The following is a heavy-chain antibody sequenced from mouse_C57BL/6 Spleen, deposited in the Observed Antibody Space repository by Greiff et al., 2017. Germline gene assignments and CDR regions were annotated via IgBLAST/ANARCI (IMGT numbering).Heavy chain of an antibody. D-gene: IGHD1-1*01. J-gene: IGHJ2*01. CDR2: IYPGDGDT. V-gene: IGHV1-80*01. CDR3: ARSGGIAAVVDYFDD. CDR1: GYAFSSYW. Sequence: QVQLQQSGAELVKPGASVKISCKASGYAFSSYWMNWVKQRPGKGLEWIGQIYPGDGDTNYNGKFKGKATLTADKSSSTAYMQLSSLTSEDSAVYFCARSGGIAAVVDYFDDWGQGTTLTVSS.